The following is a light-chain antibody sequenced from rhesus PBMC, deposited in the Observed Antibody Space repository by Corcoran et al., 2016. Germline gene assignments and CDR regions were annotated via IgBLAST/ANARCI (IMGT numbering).Light chain of an antibody. CDR3: LQTMISPLT. CDR2: QAA. V-gene: IGKV7-13*01. Sequence: DIVLTQSPASLAVSPGQRATITCRTSERVHFFAVSLIYWYQQKPGQPLRLLIYQAAMKVIGVPTRFSGNWSRTDFTLTMNPVEADDALGYYCLQTMISPLTFGGGTKVEL. J-gene: IGKJ4*01. CDR1: ERVHFFAVSL.